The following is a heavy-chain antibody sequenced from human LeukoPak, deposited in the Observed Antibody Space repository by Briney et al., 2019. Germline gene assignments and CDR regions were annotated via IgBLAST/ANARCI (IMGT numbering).Heavy chain of an antibody. J-gene: IGHJ5*02. D-gene: IGHD4-17*01. CDR1: GGSMNNYY. V-gene: IGHV4-59*01. CDR2: ISDSGST. CDR3: ARYDYGDCWFDP. Sequence: TSETLSLTCTVSGGSMNNYYWSWIRQAPGKGLEWIGYISDSGSTNYNPSLRSRVTISVDTSKNQFSLKLSSVTAADTALYYCARYDYGDCWFDPWGQGTLVTVSS.